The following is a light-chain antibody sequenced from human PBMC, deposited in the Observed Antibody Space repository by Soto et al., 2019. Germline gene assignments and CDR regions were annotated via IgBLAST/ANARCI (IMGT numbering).Light chain of an antibody. J-gene: IGKJ5*01. Sequence: EIVLTQSPGTLSLSPGERATLSCRASQSVASGHLAWYQQTPGQAHRLLVSDAYSRATGIQDRFSGSASGTDFTLTISRLEPEDSAMYYCQQYGTAPITFGQGTRLEIK. CDR1: QSVASGH. CDR3: QQYGTAPIT. CDR2: DAY. V-gene: IGKV3-20*01.